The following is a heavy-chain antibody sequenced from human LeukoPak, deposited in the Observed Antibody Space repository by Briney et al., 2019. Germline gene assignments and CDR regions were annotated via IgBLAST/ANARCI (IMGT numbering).Heavy chain of an antibody. CDR3: ARHPGYGDYFDY. D-gene: IGHD4-17*01. CDR1: GGSFSGYY. Sequence: SETLSLTCAVYGGSFSGYYWSWIRQPPGKGLEWIGEINHRGSTKYNPSLKSRVTISVDTSKNQFSLKLSSVTAADTAVYYCARHPGYGDYFDYWGQGTLVTVSS. J-gene: IGHJ4*02. CDR2: INHRGST. V-gene: IGHV4-34*01.